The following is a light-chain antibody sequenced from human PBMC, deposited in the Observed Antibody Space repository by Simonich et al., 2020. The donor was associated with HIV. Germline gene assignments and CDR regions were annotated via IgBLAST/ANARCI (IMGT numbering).Light chain of an antibody. J-gene: IGKJ5*01. V-gene: IGKV4-1*01. CDR2: WAS. Sequence: DIVMTQSPDSLPVSLGERATINCKSSQSLLSNNKNFFAWFQHKPGQPPKMLIYWASTRESGVPDRFSGSGSGTDFTLTISSLQAEDVAVYYCQQYYAAPITFGQGTRLEI. CDR1: QSLLSNNKNF. CDR3: QQYYAAPIT.